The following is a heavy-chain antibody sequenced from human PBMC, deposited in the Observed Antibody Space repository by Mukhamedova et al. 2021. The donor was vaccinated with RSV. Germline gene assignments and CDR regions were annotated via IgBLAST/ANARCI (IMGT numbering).Heavy chain of an antibody. V-gene: IGHV3-23*01. Sequence: GLQWVATMGGGDNDRYYADSVRGRFTIYRDNSKDTVYLQMNVLRVEDTALYYCAKAGTSLTGVYDAFDLWGQGTMVTVSS. CDR2: MGGGDNDR. J-gene: IGHJ3*01. D-gene: IGHD2-8*02. CDR3: AKAGTSLTGVYDAFDL.